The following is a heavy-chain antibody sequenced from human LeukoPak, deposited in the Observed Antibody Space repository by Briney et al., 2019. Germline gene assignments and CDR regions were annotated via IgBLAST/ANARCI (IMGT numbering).Heavy chain of an antibody. J-gene: IGHJ4*02. Sequence: SVKVSCKASGGTFSSYTISWVRQAPGQGLEWMGRIIPILGIANYAQKFQGRVTITADKSTNTAYMELSSLRSEDTAGYYCAKGGYSGSSFDYWRQGTLVTVSS. CDR3: AKGGYSGSSFDY. D-gene: IGHD1-26*01. CDR1: GGTFSSYT. V-gene: IGHV1-69*02. CDR2: IIPILGIA.